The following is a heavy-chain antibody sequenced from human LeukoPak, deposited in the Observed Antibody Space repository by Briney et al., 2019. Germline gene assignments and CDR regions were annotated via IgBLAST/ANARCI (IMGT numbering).Heavy chain of an antibody. J-gene: IGHJ4*02. CDR3: ARLMVRGVIRPY. V-gene: IGHV1-2*06. CDR1: FXGXY. D-gene: IGHD3-10*01. Sequence: FXGXYMHWVRQAPGQGLEWMGRINPNSGGTNYAQKFQGRVTMTRDTSINTAYMELSRLRSDDTAVYYCARLMVRGVIRPYWGQGTLVTVSS. CDR2: INPNSGGT.